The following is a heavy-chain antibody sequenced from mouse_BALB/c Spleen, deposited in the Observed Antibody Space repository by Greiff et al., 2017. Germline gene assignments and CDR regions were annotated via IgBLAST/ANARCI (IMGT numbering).Heavy chain of an antibody. J-gene: IGHJ3*01. CDR3: ARQLLRAWFAY. CDR1: GFTFSSYA. V-gene: IGHV5-9-3*01. D-gene: IGHD1-1*01. Sequence: DVKLVESGGGLVKPGGSLKLSCAASGFTFSSYAMSWVRQTPEKRLEWVATISSGGSYTYYPDSVKGRFTISRDNAKNTLYLQMSSLRSEDTAMYYCARQLLRAWFAYWGQGTLVTVSA. CDR2: ISSGGSYT.